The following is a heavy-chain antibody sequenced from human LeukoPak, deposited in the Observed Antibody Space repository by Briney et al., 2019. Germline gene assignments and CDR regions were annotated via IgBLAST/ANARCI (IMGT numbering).Heavy chain of an antibody. D-gene: IGHD6-19*01. CDR3: ARGGAVAGKYVY. CDR2: IGSSSSYI. V-gene: IGHV3-21*01. Sequence: PGGSLRLSCAASGFTFSSYSMNWVRQAPGKGLEWVSSIGSSSSYIYYADSVKGRFTISRDNAENSVYLQMNSLRVEDTAMYYCARGGAVAGKYVYWGQGTLVTVSS. J-gene: IGHJ4*02. CDR1: GFTFSSYS.